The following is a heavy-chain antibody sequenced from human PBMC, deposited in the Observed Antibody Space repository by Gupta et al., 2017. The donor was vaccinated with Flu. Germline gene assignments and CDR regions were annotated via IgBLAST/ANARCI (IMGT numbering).Heavy chain of an antibody. CDR2: INGDGSST. V-gene: IGHV3-74*01. J-gene: IGHJ4*02. CDR3: ARVLADGGGDCYHPPDY. Sequence: EVQLVESGGGLVQPGGSLRLSCAASGFTFSSYWMHWVSQAPGKGLVWVARINGDGSSTSYADFGKGRVTISRENAKNTLYRQMNSLRAEETAVYYCARVLADGGGDCYHPPDYGGQGTMVTVYS. D-gene: IGHD2-21*02. CDR1: GFTFSSYW.